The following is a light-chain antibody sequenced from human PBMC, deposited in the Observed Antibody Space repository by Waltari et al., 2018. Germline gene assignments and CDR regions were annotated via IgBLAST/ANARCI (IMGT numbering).Light chain of an antibody. V-gene: IGKV3-11*01. CDR3: QQRSNWPPLFT. J-gene: IGKJ3*01. CDR1: QSVSSY. Sequence: EIVLTQSPANLSLSPGERATLSCRASQSVSSYLAWYQQKPGQAPRLLIYDASNRATGIPARFSGSGSGTDFTLTISSLEPEDFAVYYCQQRSNWPPLFTFGPGTKVDIK. CDR2: DAS.